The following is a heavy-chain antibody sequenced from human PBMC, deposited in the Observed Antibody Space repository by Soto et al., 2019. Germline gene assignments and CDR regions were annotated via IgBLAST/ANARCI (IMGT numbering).Heavy chain of an antibody. Sequence: SETLSLTCAVYGGSFSGYYWSWIRQPPGKGLEWIREINHSGSTNYNPSLKSLVTISVDTSKNQFSLKLSSVTAADTAVYYCAGTLRGPAFNWFDPWGQGTLVTVSS. D-gene: IGHD2-2*01. V-gene: IGHV4-34*01. CDR2: INHSGST. CDR1: GGSFSGYY. J-gene: IGHJ5*02. CDR3: AGTLRGPAFNWFDP.